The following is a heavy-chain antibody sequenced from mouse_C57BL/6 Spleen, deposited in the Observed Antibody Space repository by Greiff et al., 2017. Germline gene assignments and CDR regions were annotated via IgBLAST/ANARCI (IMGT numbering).Heavy chain of an antibody. CDR3: ARLTGTYFDY. D-gene: IGHD4-1*01. CDR2: IDPSDSYT. J-gene: IGHJ2*01. V-gene: IGHV1-69*01. CDR1: GYTFTSYW. Sequence: QVQLQQPGAELVMPGASVKLSCKASGYTFTSYWMHWVKQRPGQGLEWIGEIDPSDSYTNYTPKFKGKSTLTVDKSSSTAYMQLSSLTSEDSAVYYCARLTGTYFDYWGQGTTLTVSS.